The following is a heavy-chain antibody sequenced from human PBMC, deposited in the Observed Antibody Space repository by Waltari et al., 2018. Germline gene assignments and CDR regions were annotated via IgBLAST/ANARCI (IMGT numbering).Heavy chain of an antibody. CDR3: SGLDRVIAIDDYFDY. Sequence: EVQLLESGGGLVQPGGSLRLSCAASGFTFSSYAMSWVRHAPGKGLEWVSAMSGSGGSTYYADSVKGRFTISRDNSKNTLYLQMNSLRAEDTAVYYCSGLDRVIAIDDYFDYWGQGTLVTVSS. D-gene: IGHD2-21*01. CDR1: GFTFSSYA. J-gene: IGHJ4*02. CDR2: MSGSGGST. V-gene: IGHV3-23*01.